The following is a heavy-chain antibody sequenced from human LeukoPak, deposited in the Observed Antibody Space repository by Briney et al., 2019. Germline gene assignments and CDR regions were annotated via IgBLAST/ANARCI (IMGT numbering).Heavy chain of an antibody. Sequence: PGGSLRLSCAASGFTFSSYGMHWVRQAPGKGLEWVAVIWYDGSNKYYADSVKGRFTISRDNSKNTLYLQMNSLRAEDTAVYYCARDKGRYYYYMDVWGKGTTVTVSS. CDR1: GFTFSSYG. J-gene: IGHJ6*03. CDR3: ARDKGRYYYYMDV. V-gene: IGHV3-33*01. CDR2: IWYDGSNK.